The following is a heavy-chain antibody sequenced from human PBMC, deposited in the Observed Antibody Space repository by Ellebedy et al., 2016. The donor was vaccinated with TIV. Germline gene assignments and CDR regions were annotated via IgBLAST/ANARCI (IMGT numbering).Heavy chain of an antibody. J-gene: IGHJ4*02. CDR2: IYYSGST. CDR3: ASCPKGYYYDSSGYYFTQ. D-gene: IGHD3-22*01. CDR1: GGSISSYY. V-gene: IGHV4-59*01. Sequence: MPGGSLRLSCTVSGGSISSYYWSWIRQPPGKGLEWIGYIYYSGSTNYNPSLKSRVTISLDTSKNQFSLKLSSVTAADTAVYYCASCPKGYYYDSSGYYFTQWGQGTLVTVSS.